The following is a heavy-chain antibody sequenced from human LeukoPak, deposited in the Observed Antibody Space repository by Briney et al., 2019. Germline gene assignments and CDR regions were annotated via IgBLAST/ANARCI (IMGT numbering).Heavy chain of an antibody. V-gene: IGHV3-66*01. CDR2: IYSGDST. CDR1: GFTVSSSY. CDR3: AKEMATMNAFDI. J-gene: IGHJ3*02. Sequence: QTGGSLRLSCEASGFTVSSSYMSWVRRAPGKGLEWVSVIYSGDSTDYKDSVKDRFIISRDNSKNTLYLQMNSLRAEDTAVYYCAKEMATMNAFDIWGQGTMVTVSS. D-gene: IGHD5-24*01.